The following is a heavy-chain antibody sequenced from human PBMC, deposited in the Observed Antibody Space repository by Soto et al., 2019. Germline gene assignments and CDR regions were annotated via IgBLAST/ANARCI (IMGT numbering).Heavy chain of an antibody. V-gene: IGHV3-30-3*01. Sequence: QVQLGESGGGVVQPGRSLRLSCAASGFTFSSYSMHWVRQAPGKGLEWVALISYDGNKKYYADSVKGRFTISRDNSKDTLYLQMNSLKPEDTAVYYCARDNAIWQAGIGYFDYWGQGPLVTASS. CDR1: GFTFSSYS. D-gene: IGHD6-13*01. J-gene: IGHJ4*02. CDR2: ISYDGNKK. CDR3: ARDNAIWQAGIGYFDY.